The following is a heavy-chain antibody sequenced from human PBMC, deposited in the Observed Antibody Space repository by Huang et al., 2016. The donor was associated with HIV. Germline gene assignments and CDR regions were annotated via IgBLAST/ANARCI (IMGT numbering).Heavy chain of an antibody. V-gene: IGHV3-23*01. CDR1: GLTFSSYA. CDR3: VQVRGDTSGWFIG. J-gene: IGHJ4*02. D-gene: IGHD6-19*01. Sequence: EVQLLESGGGLVQPGGSLRLSCAASGLTFSSYAMSWVCQAKEKGLKWGTGISGSVDRTYYADAVKGRLTISRDNSKNTLYLQMNSLRAEDTALYYCVQVRGDTSGWFIGWGQGTLVTVSS. CDR2: ISGSVDRT.